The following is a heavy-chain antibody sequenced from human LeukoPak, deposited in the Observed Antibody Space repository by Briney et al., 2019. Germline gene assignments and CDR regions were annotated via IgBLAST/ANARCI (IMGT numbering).Heavy chain of an antibody. CDR1: GLTFSSYS. V-gene: IGHV3-21*03. Sequence: GGSLRLSCAASGLTFSSYSMNWVRQAPGKGLEWVSFISSSSSYIYYADSVKGRFTISRDNAKNSLYLQMNSLRAEDTAVYYCARDTTAAAAAHFDYWGQETLVTVSS. J-gene: IGHJ4*02. CDR3: ARDTTAAAAAHFDY. D-gene: IGHD6-13*01. CDR2: ISSSSSYI.